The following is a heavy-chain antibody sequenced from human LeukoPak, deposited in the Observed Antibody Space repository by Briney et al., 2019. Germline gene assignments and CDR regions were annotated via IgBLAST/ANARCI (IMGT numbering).Heavy chain of an antibody. CDR3: VKGGSSSHNWFDP. D-gene: IGHD6-13*01. CDR1: GFTFRDFG. Sequence: GGSLRLSCAASGFTFRDFGMHWVRQAPGKGLEWVAFIRIDGSKDYYTDSVKGRFTVSRDNSRTTLYLQMHSLRIEDTAVYYCVKGGSSSHNWFDPWGQGILVTASS. J-gene: IGHJ5*01. CDR2: IRIDGSKD. V-gene: IGHV3-30*02.